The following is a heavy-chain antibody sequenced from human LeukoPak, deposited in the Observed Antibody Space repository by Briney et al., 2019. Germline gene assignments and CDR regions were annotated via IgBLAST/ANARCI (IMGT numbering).Heavy chain of an antibody. Sequence: SETLSLTCAVSGGSFSGYYWTWIRQPPGKGLEWIGEINHSGSTNYNPSLKSRVTISVDTSKNQFSLKLSSVTAADAAVYYCARLPGTIRDPGDHWGQGTLVTVSS. J-gene: IGHJ4*02. CDR1: GGSFSGYY. D-gene: IGHD2-8*01. CDR2: INHSGST. V-gene: IGHV4-34*01. CDR3: ARLPGTIRDPGDH.